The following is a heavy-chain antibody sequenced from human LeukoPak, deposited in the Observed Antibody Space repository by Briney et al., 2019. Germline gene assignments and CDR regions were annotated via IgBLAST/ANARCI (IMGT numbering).Heavy chain of an antibody. CDR1: GFTFSSSA. J-gene: IGHJ6*02. D-gene: IGHD3-3*01. V-gene: IGHV3-23*01. CDR3: ARGTFGVVISPAYYYYGMDV. Sequence: GGSLRLSCAASGFTFSSSAMSWVRQAPGKGLEWVSAISNNGGYTYYADSVQGRFTISRDNSKSTLCLQMNSLRAEDTAVYYCARGTFGVVISPAYYYYGMDVWGQGTTVTVSS. CDR2: ISNNGGYT.